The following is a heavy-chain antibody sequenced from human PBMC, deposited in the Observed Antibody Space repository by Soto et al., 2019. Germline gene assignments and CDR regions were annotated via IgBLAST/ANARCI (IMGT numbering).Heavy chain of an antibody. CDR1: GGSISNSNW. CDR3: ASLQKEIFGLLIMGFDY. Sequence: PSETLSLTCAVSGGSISNSNWWTWVRQPPGKGLEWIGEIYHNGSANYNPSLKSRVSISVDKSKNQFSLKLNSVTAADTAIYYCASLQKEIFGLLIMGFDYWGQGALVT. CDR2: IYHNGSA. D-gene: IGHD3-3*01. J-gene: IGHJ4*02. V-gene: IGHV4-4*02.